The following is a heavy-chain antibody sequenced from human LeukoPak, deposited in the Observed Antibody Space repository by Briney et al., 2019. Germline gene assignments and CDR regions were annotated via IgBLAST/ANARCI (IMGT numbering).Heavy chain of an antibody. V-gene: IGHV3-30*18. Sequence: GGSLRLSCAPPEYTFIDYGMHWVRQAPGKGLEWVAVISYDGSNKYYADSVKGRFTISRDNSKNTLYLQMNSLRAEDTAVYYCAKDFGSYGYFVVDYWGQGTLVTVSS. D-gene: IGHD5-18*01. CDR1: EYTFIDYG. J-gene: IGHJ4*02. CDR2: ISYDGSNK. CDR3: AKDFGSYGYFVVDY.